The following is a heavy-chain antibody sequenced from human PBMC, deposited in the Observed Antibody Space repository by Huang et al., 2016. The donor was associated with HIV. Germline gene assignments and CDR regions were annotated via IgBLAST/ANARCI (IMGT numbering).Heavy chain of an antibody. Sequence: QVQLQQWGAGLLRPSETLSLTCAVYGGSFSGYYGTWIRQPPGKGREWIGEINHSESTNYNPSLKSRVTMSVDTTRNQFSLTLTSVTAADTAVYYCARGQGGYYYYYMDVWGKGTTVTVSS. CDR3: ARGQGGYYYYYMDV. V-gene: IGHV4-34*01. CDR1: GGSFSGYY. CDR2: INHSEST. J-gene: IGHJ6*03.